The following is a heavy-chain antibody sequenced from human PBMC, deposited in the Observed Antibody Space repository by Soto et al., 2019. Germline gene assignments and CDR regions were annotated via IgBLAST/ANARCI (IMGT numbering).Heavy chain of an antibody. V-gene: IGHV1-46*01. CDR2: INPSGGST. CDR1: GYTFTSYY. J-gene: IGHJ4*02. Sequence: GASVKVSCKASGYTFTSYYLHWVRQAPGQGLECMGIINPSGGSTSYAQKFQGRVTMTRDTSTSTVYMELRSLRSEDTAVYYCARGGRDIVVMVPSGFDFWGQGTLVTVSS. D-gene: IGHD2-8*01. CDR3: ARGGRDIVVMVPSGFDF.